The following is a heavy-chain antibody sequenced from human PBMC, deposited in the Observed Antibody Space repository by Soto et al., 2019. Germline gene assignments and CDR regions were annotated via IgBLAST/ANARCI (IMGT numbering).Heavy chain of an antibody. CDR2: ISGSGGST. CDR3: ANSLWKINPRESGSYYGFDY. V-gene: IGHV3-23*01. Sequence: EVQLLESGGGLVQPGGSLRLSCAASGFTFSSYAMSWVRQAPGKGLEWVSAISGSGGSTYYADSVKGRFTISRDNAKNKLHLQMNSLRAEDTAVYYCANSLWKINPRESGSYYGFDYWGQGTLVTVAA. CDR1: GFTFSSYA. J-gene: IGHJ4*02. D-gene: IGHD1-26*01.